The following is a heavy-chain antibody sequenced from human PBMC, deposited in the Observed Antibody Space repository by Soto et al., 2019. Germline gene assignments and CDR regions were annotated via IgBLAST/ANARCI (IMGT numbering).Heavy chain of an antibody. Sequence: GGSLRLSCAASGFTFSSYGMHWVRQAPGKGLEWVAVIWYDGSNKYYADSVKGRFTISRDNSKNTLYLQMNSLRAEDTAVYYCARDDVAASYYFYGMDVWGPGTTVTVSS. J-gene: IGHJ6*02. CDR3: ARDDVAASYYFYGMDV. V-gene: IGHV3-33*01. CDR2: IWYDGSNK. CDR1: GFTFSSYG. D-gene: IGHD5-12*01.